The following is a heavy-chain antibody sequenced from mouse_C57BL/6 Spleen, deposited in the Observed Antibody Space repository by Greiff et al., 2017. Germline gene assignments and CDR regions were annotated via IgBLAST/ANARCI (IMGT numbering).Heavy chain of an antibody. CDR2: IDPENGDT. J-gene: IGHJ2*01. V-gene: IGHV14-4*01. CDR1: GFNITDAY. CDR3: TTGTTYTYFDY. Sequence: VQLKESGAELVRPGASVKLSCTASGFNITDAYMHWVKQRPEQGLEWIGWIDPENGDTEYASKFQGKATITADTSSNTAYLQISSLTSEDTAVYYCTTGTTYTYFDYWGQGTTLTV. D-gene: IGHD5-5*01.